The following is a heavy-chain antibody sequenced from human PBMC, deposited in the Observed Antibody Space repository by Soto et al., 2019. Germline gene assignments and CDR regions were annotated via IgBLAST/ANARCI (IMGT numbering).Heavy chain of an antibody. V-gene: IGHV3-15*01. CDR3: TTHVDTAMVHDAFDI. CDR1: GFTFSNAL. J-gene: IGHJ3*02. Sequence: GGSLRLSCAASGFTFSNALMSWVRQSPGKGLEWVGRIKSKTDGVTTDYAAPVKGRFTISRDDSKNTLYLQMNSLKTEDTAVYYCTTHVDTAMVHDAFDIWGQGTMVTVSS. D-gene: IGHD5-18*01. CDR2: IKSKTDGVTT.